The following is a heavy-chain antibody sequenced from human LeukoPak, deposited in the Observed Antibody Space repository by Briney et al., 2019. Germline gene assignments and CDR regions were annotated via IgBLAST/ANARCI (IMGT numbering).Heavy chain of an antibody. CDR2: ISAYNGNT. D-gene: IGHD6-19*01. Sequence: ASVKVSCKASGYTFTSYGISWVRQAPGQGLEWMGWISAYNGNTNYAQKFQGRVTMTRDTSISTAYMELSRLRSDDTAVYYCAVGAGYSSGWYCDYWGQGTLVTVSS. V-gene: IGHV1-18*01. CDR1: GYTFTSYG. J-gene: IGHJ4*02. CDR3: AVGAGYSSGWYCDY.